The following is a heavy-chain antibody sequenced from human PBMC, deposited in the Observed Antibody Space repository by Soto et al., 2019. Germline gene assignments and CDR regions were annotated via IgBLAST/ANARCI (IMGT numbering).Heavy chain of an antibody. CDR2: ISGSGRTI. CDR1: PFTFSDYY. CDR3: ARYCSGGDCYADAFDI. J-gene: IGHJ3*02. V-gene: IGHV3-11*01. Sequence: QEQVVESGGGLVKPGGSLRLSCVASPFTFSDYYMRWIRQAPGKGLEWVSYISGSGRTIYYADSVKGRFTISRDNAKNSLYLQMNSLRAEDTAMYYCARYCSGGDCYADAFDIWGQGTMVTVSS. D-gene: IGHD2-15*01.